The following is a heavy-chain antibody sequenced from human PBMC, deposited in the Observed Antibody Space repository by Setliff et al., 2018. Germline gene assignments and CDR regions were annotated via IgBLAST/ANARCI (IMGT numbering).Heavy chain of an antibody. V-gene: IGHV4-59*11. CDR2: IYYSGST. CDR1: GGSISSHY. Sequence: SETLSLTCTVSGGSISSHYWSWIRQPPGKGLEWIGSIYYSGSTNYNPSLKSRVTISVDTSKNQFSLKLSSVTAADTALYYCTVYKTGSSKDHYWGQGTPVTVSS. J-gene: IGHJ4*02. D-gene: IGHD3-9*01. CDR3: TVYKTGSSKDHY.